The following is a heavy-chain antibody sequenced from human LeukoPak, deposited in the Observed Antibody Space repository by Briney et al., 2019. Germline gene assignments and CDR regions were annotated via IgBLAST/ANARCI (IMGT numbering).Heavy chain of an antibody. CDR3: ARDFEYSSSSGIGDY. J-gene: IGHJ4*02. Sequence: ASVKVSCKASGYTFTGYYMHWVRQAPGQGLEWMGWINPNSGGTNYAQKFQGRVTMTRDTSISTAYMELSRLRSDDTAVYYCARDFEYSSSSGIGDYWGQGTLATVSS. CDR1: GYTFTGYY. CDR2: INPNSGGT. V-gene: IGHV1-2*02. D-gene: IGHD6-6*01.